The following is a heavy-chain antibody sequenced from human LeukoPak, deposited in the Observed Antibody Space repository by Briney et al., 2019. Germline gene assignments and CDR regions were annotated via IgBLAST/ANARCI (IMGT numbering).Heavy chain of an antibody. Sequence: ASVKVSCKASGYTFTSYGISWVRQAPGQRLEWMGWISAYNGNTNYAQKLQGRVTMTTDTSTSTAYMELRSLRSDDTAVYYCARDTRLFCSSTSCSGGYWGQGTLVTVSS. D-gene: IGHD2-2*01. CDR3: ARDTRLFCSSTSCSGGY. V-gene: IGHV1-18*01. CDR1: GYTFTSYG. CDR2: ISAYNGNT. J-gene: IGHJ4*02.